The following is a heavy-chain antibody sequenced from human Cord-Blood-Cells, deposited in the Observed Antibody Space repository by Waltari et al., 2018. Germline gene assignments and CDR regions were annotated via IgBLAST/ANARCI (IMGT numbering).Heavy chain of an antibody. CDR2: IYYSGST. CDR3: ARRRQLVGLFDY. J-gene: IGHJ4*02. CDR1: GGSISSSSYY. D-gene: IGHD6-6*01. V-gene: IGHV4-39*01. Sequence: QLQLQESGPGLVQPSETLSLTCTVSGGSISSSSYYWGLTRQPTGKGLEWIGSIYYSGSTYYNPSLKSRVTISVDTSKNQFSLKLSSVTAADTAVYYCARRRQLVGLFDYWGQGTLVTVSS.